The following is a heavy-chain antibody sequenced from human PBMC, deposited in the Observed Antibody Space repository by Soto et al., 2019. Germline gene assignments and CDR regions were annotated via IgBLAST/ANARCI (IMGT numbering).Heavy chain of an antibody. Sequence: PSETLSLTCAVSSASLDSDNWSWIRQPPGKGLEWIGYIYYRGSTNYNPSLESRVTISVDTSKNQFSLKLSSVTAADTAVYYCARDNCNGGSCYGYFDYWGQGTLVTVSS. D-gene: IGHD2-15*01. J-gene: IGHJ4*02. CDR3: ARDNCNGGSCYGYFDY. CDR1: SASLDSDN. CDR2: IYYRGST. V-gene: IGHV4-59*08.